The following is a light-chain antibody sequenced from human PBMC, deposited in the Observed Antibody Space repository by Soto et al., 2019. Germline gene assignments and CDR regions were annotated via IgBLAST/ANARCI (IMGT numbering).Light chain of an antibody. CDR3: QQYNSYPGT. CDR1: QSISSY. CDR2: AAS. V-gene: IGKV1-39*01. Sequence: DIQMTQSPSSLSASVGDRVTITCRASQSISSYLNWYLQKPGKAPKLLIYAASSLQSGVPSRFSGSGSGTDFTLTISSLQPDDFATYYCQQYNSYPGTFGQGTKV. J-gene: IGKJ1*01.